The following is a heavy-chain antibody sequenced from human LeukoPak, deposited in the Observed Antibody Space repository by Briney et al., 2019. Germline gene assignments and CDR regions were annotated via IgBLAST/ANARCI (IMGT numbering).Heavy chain of an antibody. V-gene: IGHV4-31*03. J-gene: IGHJ6*03. D-gene: IGHD6-13*01. CDR3: ARGVQQLGPHYMDV. CDR1: GGSISDAAYY. CDR2: IYYSGST. Sequence: SQTLSLTCTVSGGSISDAAYYWSWIRQHPGEGLEWIGYIYYSGSTSYNPSLKSRVTISVDTSKNQFSLKLSSVTAADTAVYYCARGVQQLGPHYMDVWGKGTTVTVSS.